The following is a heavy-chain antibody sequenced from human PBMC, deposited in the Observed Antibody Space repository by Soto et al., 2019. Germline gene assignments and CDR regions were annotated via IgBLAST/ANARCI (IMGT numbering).Heavy chain of an antibody. CDR1: GYTFTSYY. Sequence: GASVKVSCKSSGYTFTSYYMHWVRQAPGQGLEWMGIINAYNGNTNYAQKLQGRVTMTTDTSTSTAYMELRSLRSDDTAVYYCARARKYYDFWSGYSKYYYYYGMDVWGQGTTVTVSS. CDR3: ARARKYYDFWSGYSKYYYYYGMDV. CDR2: INAYNGNT. J-gene: IGHJ6*02. V-gene: IGHV1-18*04. D-gene: IGHD3-3*01.